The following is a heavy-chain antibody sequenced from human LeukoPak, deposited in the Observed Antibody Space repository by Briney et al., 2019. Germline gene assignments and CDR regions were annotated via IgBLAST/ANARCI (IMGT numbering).Heavy chain of an antibody. CDR2: INPSGGST. CDR3: ARPSAYCGGDCYGSYFDY. CDR1: GYTFTSYY. Sequence: ASVKVSCEASGYTFTSYYMHWVRQAPGQGLEWMGIINPSGGSTSYAQKFQGRVTMTRDTSTSTVYMELSSLRSEDTAVYYCARPSAYCGGDCYGSYFDYWGQGTLVTVSS. V-gene: IGHV1-46*01. D-gene: IGHD2-21*02. J-gene: IGHJ4*02.